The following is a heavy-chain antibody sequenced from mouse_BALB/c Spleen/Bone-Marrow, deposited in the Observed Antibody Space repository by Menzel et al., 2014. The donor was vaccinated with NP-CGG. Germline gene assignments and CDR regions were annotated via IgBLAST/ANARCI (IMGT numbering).Heavy chain of an antibody. D-gene: IGHD1-2*01. CDR2: INPASSTI. CDR1: GFDFSRYW. CDR3: AKNYYYGYVAY. V-gene: IGHV4-1*02. J-gene: IGHJ3*01. Sequence: EVKLQESGGGLVQPGGSLKLSCAASGFDFSRYWMTWVRQAPGKGLEWIGEINPASSTINYTPSLKDKLIISRDNAKNTLYLQMSKVRSEDTALYYCAKNYYYGYVAYWGQGTLVTVSA.